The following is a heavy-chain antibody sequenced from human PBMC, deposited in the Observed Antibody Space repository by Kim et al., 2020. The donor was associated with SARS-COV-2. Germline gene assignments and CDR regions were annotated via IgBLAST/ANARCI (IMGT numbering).Heavy chain of an antibody. CDR3: ATTAVVVVAATHSFDY. CDR2: FDPEDGET. Sequence: ASVKVSCKVSGYTLTELSMHWVRQAPGKGLEWMGGFDPEDGETIYAQKFQGRVTMTEDTSTDTAYMELSSLRSEDTAVYYCATTAVVVVAATHSFDYWGQGTLVTVSS. CDR1: GYTLTELS. J-gene: IGHJ4*02. V-gene: IGHV1-24*01. D-gene: IGHD2-15*01.